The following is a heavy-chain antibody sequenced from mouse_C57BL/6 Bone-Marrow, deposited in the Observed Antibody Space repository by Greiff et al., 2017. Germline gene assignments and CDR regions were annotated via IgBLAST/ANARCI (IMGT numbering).Heavy chain of an antibody. Sequence: EVKLMESGPGLVKPSQSLSLTCSVTGFSITCGYYWNWIRKFPGIKLEWMGYISYDGSNNYNPSLKNRISITRDTSKNQFSLKLYSVTTEDTATYYCASGCGYYVWFAYWGQATLVTVSA. D-gene: IGHD2-3*01. J-gene: IGHJ3*01. CDR2: ISYDGSN. CDR3: ASGCGYYVWFAY. V-gene: IGHV3-6*01. CDR1: GFSITCGYY.